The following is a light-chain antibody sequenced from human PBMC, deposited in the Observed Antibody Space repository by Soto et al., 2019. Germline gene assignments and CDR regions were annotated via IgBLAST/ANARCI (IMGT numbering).Light chain of an antibody. CDR1: QSVGSN. Sequence: ERVMTQSPATLSVSPGERATLSCRASQSVGSNLAWYQQKPGQAPRLIIFGASSRATGVPARFSGSGSGTEFTLTINSLQSEDFAVYFCQQYDNLPLTFGPGNKVDI. CDR3: QQYDNLPLT. J-gene: IGKJ3*01. V-gene: IGKV3-15*01. CDR2: GAS.